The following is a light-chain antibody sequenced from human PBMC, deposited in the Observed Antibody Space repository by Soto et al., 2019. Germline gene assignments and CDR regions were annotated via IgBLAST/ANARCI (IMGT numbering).Light chain of an antibody. CDR3: QQSHDTPPT. V-gene: IGKV1-5*03. Sequence: EIKMTQSASTVSASVGDRVTITCRASQNINTWLAWYQQKPGKAPKLLILKASSLESGVPSRFSGSGSGTEFTLTISSLQPEDFAIYYCQQSHDTPPTFGQRTKVDIK. CDR2: KAS. CDR1: QNINTW. J-gene: IGKJ1*01.